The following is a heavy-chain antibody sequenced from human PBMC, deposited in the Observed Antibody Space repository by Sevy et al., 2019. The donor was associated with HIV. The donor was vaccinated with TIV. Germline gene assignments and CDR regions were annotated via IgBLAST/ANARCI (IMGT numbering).Heavy chain of an antibody. CDR1: GYTFTGYY. CDR2: INPNSGGT. V-gene: IGHV1-2*06. J-gene: IGHJ4*02. CDR3: AGAIIIMAHIGSFPFDY. D-gene: IGHD3-10*01. Sequence: ASVKVSCKASGYTFTGYYMHWVRQAPGQGLEWMGRINPNSGGTNYAQKFQGRVTMTRDTSISTAYMELSRLRSDDTAVYYCAGAIIIMAHIGSFPFDYWGQGTLVTVSS.